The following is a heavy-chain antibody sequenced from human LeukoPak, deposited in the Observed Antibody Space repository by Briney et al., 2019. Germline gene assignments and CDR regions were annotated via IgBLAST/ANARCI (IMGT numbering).Heavy chain of an antibody. CDR2: IASTGET. CDR3: VRGGETGFGY. J-gene: IGHJ4*02. D-gene: IGHD3-16*01. CDR1: GYSFSTSD. V-gene: IGHV3-13*01. Sequence: GGSLRLSCAASGYSFSTSDMHWVRQASGRGLEWVSSIASTGETYYAPSVKGRFTISRENAKNSLYLQMNSLRAGDTAVYHCVRGGETGFGYWGQGTLVTVSS.